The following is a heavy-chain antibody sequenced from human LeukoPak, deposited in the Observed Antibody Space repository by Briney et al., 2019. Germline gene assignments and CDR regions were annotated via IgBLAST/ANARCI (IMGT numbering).Heavy chain of an antibody. CDR3: ARGSSYSSSWSFDY. CDR1: GYTFTGYY. Sequence: ASVKVSCKASGYTFTGYYMHWVRQAPGQGLEWMGWINPNSGGTNYAQKFQGKVTMTRDTSISTAYMELSRLRSDDTAVYYCARGSSYSSSWSFDYWGQGTLVTVSS. J-gene: IGHJ4*02. CDR2: INPNSGGT. D-gene: IGHD6-13*01. V-gene: IGHV1-2*02.